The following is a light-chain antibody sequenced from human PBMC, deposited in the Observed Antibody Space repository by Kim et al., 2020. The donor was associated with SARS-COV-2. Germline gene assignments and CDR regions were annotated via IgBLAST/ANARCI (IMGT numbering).Light chain of an antibody. CDR1: QGIRSY. CDR2: TAS. V-gene: IGKV1-9*01. Sequence: DIQLTQSPSFLSASLGDRVTITCRASQGIRSYLAWYQQKPGKAPKLLIYTASTVHSGVPSRFSGSGSGTEFTLTISSLQSEDFATYYCQQLNSYARTLGQGTNLEN. J-gene: IGKJ2*02. CDR3: QQLNSYART.